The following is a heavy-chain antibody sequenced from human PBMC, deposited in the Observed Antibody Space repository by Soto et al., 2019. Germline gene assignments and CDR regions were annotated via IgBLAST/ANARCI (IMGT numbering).Heavy chain of an antibody. V-gene: IGHV4-34*01. J-gene: IGHJ5*02. CDR2: INHSGST. D-gene: IGHD3-10*01. CDR3: ATGGSSGYYGSGSYSWFDP. CDR1: GGSFSGYY. Sequence: QVQLQQWGAGLLKPSETLSLTCAVYGGSFSGYYWSWIRQPPGKGLEWIGEINHSGSTNYNPSLKSRVTISVATSKNQFSLKLSSVTDADTAVYYCATGGSSGYYGSGSYSWFDPWGQGTLVTVSS.